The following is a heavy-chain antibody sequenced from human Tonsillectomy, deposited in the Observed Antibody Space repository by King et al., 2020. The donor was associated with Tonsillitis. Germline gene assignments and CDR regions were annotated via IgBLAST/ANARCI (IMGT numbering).Heavy chain of an antibody. V-gene: IGHV4-59*01. CDR1: GGSISSYY. CDR2: IYYSGST. CDR3: ARVSPWSYTSGAFDI. D-gene: IGHD1-26*01. Sequence: VQLQESGPGLVKPSETLSLTCTVSGGSISSYYWSWLRQPPGKGLEWIGYIYYSGSTNYNPSLKSRVTISVDTSKNQFSLKLSSVTAADTAVYYCARVSPWSYTSGAFDIWGQGTMVTVSS. J-gene: IGHJ3*02.